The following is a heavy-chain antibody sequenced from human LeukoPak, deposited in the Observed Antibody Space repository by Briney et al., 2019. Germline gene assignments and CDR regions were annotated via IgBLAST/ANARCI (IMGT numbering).Heavy chain of an antibody. J-gene: IGHJ4*02. Sequence: PSETLSLTCTVSGGSISSHYWSWIRQPPGKGLKWIGYIYYSGSTNYNPSLKSRVTISVDTSKNQFSLKLSSVTAADTAVYYCASSYGDYVDYWGQGTLVTVSS. CDR3: ASSYGDYVDY. V-gene: IGHV4-59*11. CDR2: IYYSGST. D-gene: IGHD4-17*01. CDR1: GGSISSHY.